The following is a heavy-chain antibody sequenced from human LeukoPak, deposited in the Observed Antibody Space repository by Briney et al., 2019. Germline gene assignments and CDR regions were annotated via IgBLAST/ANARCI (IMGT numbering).Heavy chain of an antibody. J-gene: IGHJ4*02. V-gene: IGHV3-7*01. Sequence: GGSLRLSCAASGFTFSSYWMSWVRQAPGKGLEWVANIKQDGSEKYYVDSVKGRFTISRDNAKNSLYLQMNSLRAEDTAVYYCARHSGAGSGAIDYWGQGTLVTVSS. CDR3: ARHSGAGSGAIDY. CDR1: GFTFSSYW. CDR2: IKQDGSEK. D-gene: IGHD6-19*01.